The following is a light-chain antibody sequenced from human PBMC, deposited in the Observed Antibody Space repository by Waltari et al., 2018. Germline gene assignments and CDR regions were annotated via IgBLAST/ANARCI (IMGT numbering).Light chain of an antibody. CDR3: CSYVTGDTWV. CDR1: SSDVGPYKF. CDR2: EIN. J-gene: IGLJ3*02. Sequence: QSALTQPASVSGSPGQSITISCTGSSSDVGPYKFVSWYQQHPGKAPKLMIYEINQRPSGISNRFSGSKFGNTAVLTISGLQTDDKADYYCCSYVTGDTWVFGGGTRVAVL. V-gene: IGLV2-23*02.